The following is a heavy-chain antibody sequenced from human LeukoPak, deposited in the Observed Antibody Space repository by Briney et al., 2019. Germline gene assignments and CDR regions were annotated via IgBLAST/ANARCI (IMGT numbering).Heavy chain of an antibody. J-gene: IGHJ4*02. D-gene: IGHD6-13*01. CDR1: GGSISSGTYY. V-gene: IGHV4-61*01. CDR3: ALIGGSSFLD. Sequence: PSETLSLTCTVSGGSISSGTYYWSWIRQPPGKALEYIGYIYDSGVFNYNPSLKSRVIISADTPQTKFSLNLTSVTAADTGVYYCALIGGSSFLDWGQGTLVTVSS. CDR2: IYDSGVF.